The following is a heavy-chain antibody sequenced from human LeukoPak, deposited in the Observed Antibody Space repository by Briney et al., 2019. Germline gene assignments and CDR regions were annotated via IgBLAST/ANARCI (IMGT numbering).Heavy chain of an antibody. CDR1: GFPFSSHA. D-gene: IGHD6-13*01. V-gene: IGHV3-23*01. CDR2: ISNGKT. J-gene: IGHJ4*02. Sequence: PGGSLRLSCAASGFPFSSHAMSWVRQPPGKGLEWVAAISNGKTYYADSVRGRFAISRDDSTNTVYLHMNSLRAEDTAVYYCAKGGSSWPPYYFDYWGQGTLVTVSS. CDR3: AKGGSSWPPYYFDY.